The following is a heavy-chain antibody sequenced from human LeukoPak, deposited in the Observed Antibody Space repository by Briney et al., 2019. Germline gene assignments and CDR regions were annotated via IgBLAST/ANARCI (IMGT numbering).Heavy chain of an antibody. CDR3: ARSYLAVAGSHFDY. D-gene: IGHD6-19*01. Sequence: SETLSLTCAVYGGSFGGYFWSWIRQSPGKGLEWIGEINDSGTTNYNPSLKSRVTISVGTSKNQFSLKVTSLTAADTAVYFCARSYLAVAGSHFDYWGRGTLVTVSS. V-gene: IGHV4-34*01. J-gene: IGHJ4*02. CDR1: GGSFGGYF. CDR2: INDSGTT.